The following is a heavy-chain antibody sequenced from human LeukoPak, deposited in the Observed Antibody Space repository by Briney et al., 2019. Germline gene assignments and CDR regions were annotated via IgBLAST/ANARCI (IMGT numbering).Heavy chain of an antibody. Sequence: GGSLRLSCAASGFTFSNYWMHWVRQAPGKGLVWVSRIHSDGSSTSYADSVKGRFTISRDNSKNTLYLQMNSLRAEDTAVYYCAKGVVVAPDVTPFDYWGQGTLVTVSS. CDR3: AKGVVVAPDVTPFDY. J-gene: IGHJ4*02. V-gene: IGHV3-74*01. CDR1: GFTFSNYW. D-gene: IGHD2-2*01. CDR2: IHSDGSST.